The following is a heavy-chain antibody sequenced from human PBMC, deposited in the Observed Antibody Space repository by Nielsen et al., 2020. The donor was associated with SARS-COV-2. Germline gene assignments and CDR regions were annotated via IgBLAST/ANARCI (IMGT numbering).Heavy chain of an antibody. V-gene: IGHV3-9*01. Sequence: SLKISCAASGFTFDDYAMHWVRQAPGKGLEWVSGISWNSGSIGYADSVKGRFTISRDNAKNSLYLHMNSLRAEDTAVYYCVRDSSVVIWSGYPVDWGQGTLVTVSS. CDR3: VRDSSVVIWSGYPVD. CDR1: GFTFDDYA. CDR2: ISWNSGSI. J-gene: IGHJ4*02. D-gene: IGHD3-3*01.